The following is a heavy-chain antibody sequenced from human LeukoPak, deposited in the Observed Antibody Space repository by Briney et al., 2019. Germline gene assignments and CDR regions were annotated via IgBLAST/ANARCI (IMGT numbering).Heavy chain of an antibody. Sequence: GRSLRLSCAASGFTFSSYGMHWVRQAPGKGLEWVAVISYDGSNKYYADSVKGRFTISRDNSKNTPYLQMNSLRAEDTAVYYCAKDGAYSGSYFDYWGQGTLVTVSS. J-gene: IGHJ4*02. CDR1: GFTFSSYG. CDR3: AKDGAYSGSYFDY. D-gene: IGHD1-26*01. CDR2: ISYDGSNK. V-gene: IGHV3-30*18.